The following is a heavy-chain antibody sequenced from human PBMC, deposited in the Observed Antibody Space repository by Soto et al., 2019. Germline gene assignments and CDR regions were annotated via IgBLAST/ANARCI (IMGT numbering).Heavy chain of an antibody. CDR1: GGTFSSYA. D-gene: IGHD3-22*01. CDR2: IIPIFGTA. CDR3: ARDRYYYDSSGYYSFDY. Sequence: SVKVSCKASGGTFSSYAISWVRQAPGQGLEWIGGIIPIFGTANYAQKFQGGVTITADESTSTAYMELSSLRSEDTAVYYCARDRYYYDSSGYYSFDYWGQGTLVTVSS. J-gene: IGHJ4*02. V-gene: IGHV1-69*13.